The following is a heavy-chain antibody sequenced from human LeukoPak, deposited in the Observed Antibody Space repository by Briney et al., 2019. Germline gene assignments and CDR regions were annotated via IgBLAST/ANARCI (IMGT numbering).Heavy chain of an antibody. CDR2: TSGSGGST. CDR1: GFTFSSYA. Sequence: PGGSLRLSCAASGFTFSSYAMSWVRQAPGKGLEWVSATSGSGGSTYYADSVKGRFTISRDNSKNTLYLQMNSLRAEDTAVYYCANQRVCSSTSCYDYYYYGMDVWGQGTTVTVSS. D-gene: IGHD2-2*01. CDR3: ANQRVCSSTSCYDYYYYGMDV. V-gene: IGHV3-23*01. J-gene: IGHJ6*02.